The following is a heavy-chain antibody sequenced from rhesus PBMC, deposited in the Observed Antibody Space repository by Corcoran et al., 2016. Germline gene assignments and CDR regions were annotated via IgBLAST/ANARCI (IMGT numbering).Heavy chain of an antibody. Sequence: QVQLQESGPGLVKPSETLSLTCAVSGYSISSGYYWSWIRQPPGTGLDWIGYITYSGRTTYNPSLKSLVTISRDTSKNQFSLKLSSVTAADTAVYYCARDVYYSGSYYHIDYWGQGVLVTVSS. D-gene: IGHD3-16*01. CDR3: ARDVYYSGSYYHIDY. CDR2: ITYSGRT. CDR1: GYSISSGYY. J-gene: IGHJ4*01. V-gene: IGHV4-122*02.